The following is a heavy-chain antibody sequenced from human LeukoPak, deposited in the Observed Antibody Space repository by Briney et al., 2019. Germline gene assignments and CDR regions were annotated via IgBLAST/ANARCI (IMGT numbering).Heavy chain of an antibody. D-gene: IGHD2-8*01. Sequence: PGGSQRLSCAASGFTFSDYYMSWIRQAPGKGLEWVSYITSSGSTIYYADSVKGRFTISRDNAKNSLYLQMNSLRAEDTAVYYCARTGYCTNGVCEDAFDIWGQGTMVTVSS. CDR3: ARTGYCTNGVCEDAFDI. J-gene: IGHJ3*02. CDR1: GFTFSDYY. V-gene: IGHV3-11*04. CDR2: ITSSGSTI.